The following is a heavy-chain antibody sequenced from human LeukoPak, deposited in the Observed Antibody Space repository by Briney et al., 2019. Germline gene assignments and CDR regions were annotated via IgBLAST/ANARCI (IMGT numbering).Heavy chain of an antibody. V-gene: IGHV1-69*13. CDR1: GGTFSSYA. CDR2: IIPIFGTA. J-gene: IGHJ3*02. Sequence: GASVKVSCKASGGTFSSYAISWVRQAPGQGLEWMGGIIPIFGTANYAQKFQGRVTITADESTSTAYMELSSLRSEDTAVYYCAREYGDALYAFDIWGQGTMVTVSS. CDR3: AREYGDALYAFDI. D-gene: IGHD7-27*01.